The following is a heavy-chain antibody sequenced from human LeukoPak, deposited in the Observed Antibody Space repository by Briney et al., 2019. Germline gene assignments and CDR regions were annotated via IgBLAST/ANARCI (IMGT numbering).Heavy chain of an antibody. J-gene: IGHJ6*02. D-gene: IGHD3-10*01. CDR2: INHSGST. V-gene: IGHV4-34*01. CDR1: GGSFSGYY. Sequence: SETLSLTCAVYGGSFSGYYWSWIRQPPGKGLEWIGEINHSGSTNYNPSLKSRVTISVDTSKNQFSLKLSSVTAADTAVYYCARVKTYYYGSGSYPRGYYYGMDVWGQGTTVTVSS. CDR3: ARVKTYYYGSGSYPRGYYYGMDV.